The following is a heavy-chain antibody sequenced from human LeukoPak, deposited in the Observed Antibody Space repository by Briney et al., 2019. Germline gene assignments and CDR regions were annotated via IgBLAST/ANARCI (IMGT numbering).Heavy chain of an antibody. V-gene: IGHV3-30*18. J-gene: IGHJ4*02. Sequence: SGGSLRLSCAASGFTFSSYGMHWVRQAPGKGLEWVAVISYDGSNKYYADSVKGRFTISRDNSKNTLYLQMNSLRAEDTAVYYCAKGWLTVIPPGLDYWGQGTQVTVSS. CDR1: GFTFSSYG. CDR2: ISYDGSNK. CDR3: AKGWLTVIPPGLDY. D-gene: IGHD4-17*01.